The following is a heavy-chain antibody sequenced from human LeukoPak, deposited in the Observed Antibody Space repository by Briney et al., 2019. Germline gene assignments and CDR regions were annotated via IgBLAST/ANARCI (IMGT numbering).Heavy chain of an antibody. V-gene: IGHV3-53*01. CDR3: ARMGATDYFDY. D-gene: IGHD1-26*01. J-gene: IGHJ4*02. CDR1: GFTVSSNY. Sequence: PGGSLRLSCAASGFTVSSNYMSWVRQAPGKGLKWVSVIYSGGSTYYADSVKGRFTISRDNSKNTLYLQMNSLRAEDTAVYYCARMGATDYFDYWGQGTLVTVSS. CDR2: IYSGGST.